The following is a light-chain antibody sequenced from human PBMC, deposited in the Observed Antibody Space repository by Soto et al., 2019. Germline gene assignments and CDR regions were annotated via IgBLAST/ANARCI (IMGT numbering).Light chain of an antibody. CDR3: SSYTTNKTRV. CDR1: TNDVGDNNY. V-gene: IGLV2-14*01. Sequence: QSVLSQPASVSGSPGQTITISCTGTTNDVGDNNYVSWYQQHPGTAPKLIIYEVTDRPSGVSDRFSGSQSDKVASLTISGLQAGDEAEYFCSSYTTNKTRVFGGGTQLTVL. J-gene: IGLJ3*02. CDR2: EVT.